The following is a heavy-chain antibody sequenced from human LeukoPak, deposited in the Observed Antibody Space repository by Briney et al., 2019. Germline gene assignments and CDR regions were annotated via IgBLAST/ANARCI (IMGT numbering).Heavy chain of an antibody. D-gene: IGHD3-3*01. CDR1: GGSISSGGYY. V-gene: IGHV4-31*03. J-gene: IGHJ3*02. CDR2: IYYSGST. CDR3: ARKAFGVVIMAFDI. Sequence: SETLSLTCTVSGGSISSGGYYWSWIRQHPGKGLEWIGYIYYSGSTYYNPSLKSRVTISVDTSKNQFSLKLSSVTAADTAVYYCARKAFGVVIMAFDIWGQGTMVTVSS.